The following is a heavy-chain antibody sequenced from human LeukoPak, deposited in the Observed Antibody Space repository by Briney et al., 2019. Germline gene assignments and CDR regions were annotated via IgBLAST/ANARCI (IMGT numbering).Heavy chain of an antibody. CDR3: ARPATGGVVNAFDI. D-gene: IGHD4-23*01. CDR1: GYTFTSYW. V-gene: IGHV5-51*01. J-gene: IGHJ3*02. Sequence: GASVKVSCKASGYTFTSYWIGWVRQMPGKGLEWMGIIYPGDSDTRYSPSFQGQVTISADKSISTAYLQWSSLKASDTAMYYCARPATGGVVNAFDIWGQGTMVTVSS. CDR2: IYPGDSDT.